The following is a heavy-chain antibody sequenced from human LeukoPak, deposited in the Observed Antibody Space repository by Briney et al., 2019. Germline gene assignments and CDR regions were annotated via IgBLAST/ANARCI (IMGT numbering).Heavy chain of an antibody. V-gene: IGHV4-39*01. CDR2: IYYSGST. J-gene: IGHJ4*02. CDR3: ARPYGAAGLD. Sequence: SETLSLTCTVSGGSISSSSYYWGWIRQPPGKGLEWIGRIYYSGSTYYNPSIKSRVTISVDTSKNQFSLKLSSVTAADTAVYYCARPYGAAGLDWGQGTLVTVSS. CDR1: GGSISSSSYY. D-gene: IGHD4-17*01.